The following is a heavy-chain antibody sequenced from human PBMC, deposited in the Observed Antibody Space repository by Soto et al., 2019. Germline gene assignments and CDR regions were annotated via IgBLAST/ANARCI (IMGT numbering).Heavy chain of an antibody. Sequence: GGSLRLSCAASGFTFSSYGMHWVRQAPGKGLEWVAVIWYDGSNKYYADSVKGRFTISRDNSKNTLYLQMNSLRAEDTAVYYCARGDITMVRGVILPNYYYYMDVWGKGTTVTVSS. CDR1: GFTFSSYG. J-gene: IGHJ6*03. CDR2: IWYDGSNK. V-gene: IGHV3-33*01. D-gene: IGHD3-10*01. CDR3: ARGDITMVRGVILPNYYYYMDV.